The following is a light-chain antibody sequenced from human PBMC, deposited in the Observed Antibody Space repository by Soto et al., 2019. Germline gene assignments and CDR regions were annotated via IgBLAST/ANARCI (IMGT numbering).Light chain of an antibody. CDR1: QGISSW. J-gene: IGKJ2*01. CDR3: QQYNDSFPYT. Sequence: DIQMTQSPSSVSASVGDRVTITCRASQGISSWLAWYQQKPGKAPNLLIYAASHLQSGVPSRFSGSGSGTEFTLTVNSLQPDDFATYYCQQYNDSFPYTFGQGTKLEIK. CDR2: AAS. V-gene: IGKV1-12*01.